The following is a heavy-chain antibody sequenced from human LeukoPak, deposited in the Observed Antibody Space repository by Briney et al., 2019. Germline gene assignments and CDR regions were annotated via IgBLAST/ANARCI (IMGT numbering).Heavy chain of an antibody. Sequence: GGSLRLSCAASGFTFSSYGMHWVRQAPGKGLEWVAFIRYDGSNKYYADSVKGRFTISRDNSKNTLYLQMNSLRAEDTAVYYCAKPAELYGDYLGYWGQGTLVTVSS. J-gene: IGHJ4*02. CDR2: IRYDGSNK. CDR3: AKPAELYGDYLGY. V-gene: IGHV3-30*02. D-gene: IGHD2-8*01. CDR1: GFTFSSYG.